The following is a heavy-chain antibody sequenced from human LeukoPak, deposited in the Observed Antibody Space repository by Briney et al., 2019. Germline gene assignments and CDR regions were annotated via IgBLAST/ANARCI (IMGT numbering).Heavy chain of an antibody. CDR1: GGSINSYY. Sequence: SETLSLTCTVPGGSINSYYWSWIRQPPGKGLEWIGSISYSGSTNYNPSLKSRVTISVDTSKNQFSLKVSSMTSADTSVYYCAREFRSDYYYYGLDVWGQGTTVTVSS. V-gene: IGHV4-59*01. J-gene: IGHJ6*02. CDR2: ISYSGST. CDR3: AREFRSDYYYYGLDV.